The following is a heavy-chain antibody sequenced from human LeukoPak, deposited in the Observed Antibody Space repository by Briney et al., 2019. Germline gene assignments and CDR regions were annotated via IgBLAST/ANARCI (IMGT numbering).Heavy chain of an antibody. D-gene: IGHD3-10*01. V-gene: IGHV3-66*01. CDR2: IYSGGNT. CDR1: GFTFSSYW. Sequence: AGGSLRLTCAASGFTFSSYWMHWVRQAPGKGLEWVSVIYSGGNTYYADSVKGRFTISRDNSKNTLYLQINSLRAEDTAVYYCASPYYGSGSYYYWGQGTLVTVSS. CDR3: ASPYYGSGSYYY. J-gene: IGHJ4*02.